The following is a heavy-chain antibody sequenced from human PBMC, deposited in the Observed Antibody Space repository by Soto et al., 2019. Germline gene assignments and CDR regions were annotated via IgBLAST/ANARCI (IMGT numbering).Heavy chain of an antibody. CDR2: TYSGGTT. CDR1: GFTVSSNY. D-gene: IGHD1-26*01. V-gene: IGHV3-66*01. Sequence: EVQLVESGGGLVQPGGSLRLSCAASGFTVSSNYMSWDRQAPGKGLEWVSVTYSGGTTYYADSVKGRFIISRDNSKNTLDRQMNSLRAEDTAVYYCAREFRTSGSRDAFDIWGQGTMVTVSS. CDR3: AREFRTSGSRDAFDI. J-gene: IGHJ3*02.